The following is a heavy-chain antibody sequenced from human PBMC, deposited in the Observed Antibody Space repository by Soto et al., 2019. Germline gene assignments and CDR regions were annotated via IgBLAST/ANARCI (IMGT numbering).Heavy chain of an antibody. V-gene: IGHV4-4*02. CDR1: GDSVSSPYY. CDR2: VFYTGTT. Sequence: LVKPSGTLSLTCAVSGDSVSSPYYWCWVRQPPGKGLEWIGEVFYTGTTSNTPSLKSRVTISMDKSNTQFSLDLTSVTAADPAVYYCARSAGWYAVHSWGPGTLVIVSS. D-gene: IGHD6-19*01. J-gene: IGHJ4*02. CDR3: ARSAGWYAVHS.